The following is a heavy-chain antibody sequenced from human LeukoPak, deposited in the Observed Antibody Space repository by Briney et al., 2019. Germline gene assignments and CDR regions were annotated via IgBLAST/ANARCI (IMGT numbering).Heavy chain of an antibody. J-gene: IGHJ4*02. V-gene: IGHV1-8*03. CDR1: GYTFTCYD. Sequence: GASVKVSCKASGYTFTCYDINWVRQATGQGLEWMGWMNPNSGNTGYAQKFQGRVTITRNTSISTAYMELSSLRSEDTAVYYCARGSITIFGVAIDYWGQGTLVTVSP. CDR3: ARGSITIFGVAIDY. CDR2: MNPNSGNT. D-gene: IGHD3-3*01.